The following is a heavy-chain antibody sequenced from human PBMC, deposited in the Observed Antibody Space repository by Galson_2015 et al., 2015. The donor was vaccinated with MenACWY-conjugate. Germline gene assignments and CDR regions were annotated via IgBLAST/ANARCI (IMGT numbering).Heavy chain of an antibody. Sequence: QSGAEVKKPGESLKISCKGSGYSFTNFWIAWVRQMPGKGLEWVGVIDTFNSNTRYSPAFQGQVTISADKSISTAYLQWNSLQASDTAMYYCARHPPGGRGMDVWGQGTTATVSS. V-gene: IGHV5-51*01. CDR1: GYSFTNFW. CDR2: IDTFNSNT. CDR3: ARHPPGGRGMDV. D-gene: IGHD1-26*01. J-gene: IGHJ6*02.